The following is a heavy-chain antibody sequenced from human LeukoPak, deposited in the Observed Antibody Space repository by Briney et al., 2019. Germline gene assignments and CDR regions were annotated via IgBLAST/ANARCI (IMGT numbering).Heavy chain of an antibody. CDR1: GGTFSSYA. J-gene: IGHJ4*02. Sequence: SVRVSCKASGGTFSSYAISWVRQAPGQGLEWMGGIIPIFGTANYAQKFQGRVTITADESTSTAYMELSSLRSEDTAVYYCARDSGRYNWNEGVYWGQGTLVTVSS. CDR2: IIPIFGTA. V-gene: IGHV1-69*13. CDR3: ARDSGRYNWNEGVY. D-gene: IGHD1-20*01.